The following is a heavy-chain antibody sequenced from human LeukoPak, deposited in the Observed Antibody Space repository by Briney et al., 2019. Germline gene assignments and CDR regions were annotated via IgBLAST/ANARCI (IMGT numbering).Heavy chain of an antibody. D-gene: IGHD1-1*01. Sequence: GGSLRLSCAASGFTFSSYSMNWVRQAPGKGLEWVSSISSSSSYIYYADSVKGRFTISRDNAKNSLYLQMNSLRSEDTAVYYCATEAPEGTHYWGQGTLVTVSS. CDR2: ISSSSSYI. CDR3: ATEAPEGTHY. CDR1: GFTFSSYS. V-gene: IGHV3-21*04. J-gene: IGHJ4*02.